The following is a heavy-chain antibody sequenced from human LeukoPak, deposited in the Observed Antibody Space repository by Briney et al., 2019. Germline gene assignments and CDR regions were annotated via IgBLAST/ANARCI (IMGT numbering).Heavy chain of an antibody. D-gene: IGHD2-8*01. CDR3: ARQHCTNGVCYKGGYYGMDV. Sequence: LGESLKISCKGSGYSFTTYWIGWVRQMPGKGLEWMGIIYPGDSDTRYSPSFQGQVTISADKSISTAYLQWSSLKASDTAMYYCARQHCTNGVCYKGGYYGMDVWGQGTTVTVSS. CDR2: IYPGDSDT. V-gene: IGHV5-51*01. J-gene: IGHJ6*02. CDR1: GYSFTTYW.